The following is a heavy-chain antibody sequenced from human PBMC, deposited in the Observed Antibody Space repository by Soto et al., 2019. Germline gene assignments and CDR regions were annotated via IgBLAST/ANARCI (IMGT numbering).Heavy chain of an antibody. J-gene: IGHJ4*02. D-gene: IGHD2-15*01. Sequence: EVQLVESGGGIVQPGGSLRLSCAASGFTFSSYWMHWVRQAPGKGLVWVSRINSDGSSTSYADSVKGRFTISRDNAKNTLYLQMNSLRAEDTAVYYCVRTSLVVAVATREDYWGQGTLVTVSS. CDR1: GFTFSSYW. V-gene: IGHV3-74*01. CDR2: INSDGSST. CDR3: VRTSLVVAVATREDY.